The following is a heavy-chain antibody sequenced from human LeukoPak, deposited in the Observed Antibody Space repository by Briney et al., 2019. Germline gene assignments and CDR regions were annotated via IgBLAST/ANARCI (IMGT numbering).Heavy chain of an antibody. J-gene: IGHJ5*02. CDR1: GGSISSYY. V-gene: IGHV4-59*08. CDR3: ARLRFLEWLFPWFDP. Sequence: SETLSLTCTVSGGSISSYYWSWIRQPPGKGLEWIGYIYYSGSTNYNPSLKSRVTISVDTSKNQFSLKLNSMTAADTSVYYCARLRFLEWLFPWFDPWGQGTLVTVSS. D-gene: IGHD3-3*01. CDR2: IYYSGST.